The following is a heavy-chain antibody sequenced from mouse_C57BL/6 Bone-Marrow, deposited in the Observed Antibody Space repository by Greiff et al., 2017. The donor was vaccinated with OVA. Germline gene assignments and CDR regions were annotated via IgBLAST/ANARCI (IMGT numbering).Heavy chain of an antibody. D-gene: IGHD2-5*01. Sequence: QVQLQQPGAELVMPGASVKLSCKASGYTFTSYWMHWVKQRPGQGLEWIGEIDPSDSYTNYNQKFKGKSTLTVDKSSSTAHMQLSSLTSEDSAVYYCARVGGYSNYAAWFAYWGQGTLVTVSA. CDR3: ARVGGYSNYAAWFAY. CDR1: GYTFTSYW. V-gene: IGHV1-69*01. J-gene: IGHJ3*01. CDR2: IDPSDSYT.